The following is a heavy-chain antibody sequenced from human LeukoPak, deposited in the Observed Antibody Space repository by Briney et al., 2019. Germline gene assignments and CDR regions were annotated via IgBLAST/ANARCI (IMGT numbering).Heavy chain of an antibody. V-gene: IGHV3-48*03. Sequence: GGYMKLSCAASGFAFRRTKMNWVRQAPGKGLEWISHISYSGGTTYYAEAVRGRFTISRNNAQQSVYLQMNSPRVDDTAVYYCARGYSTGWQYLGYFAYWCQVILVTVSS. D-gene: IGHD6-19*01. CDR1: GFAFRRTK. CDR2: ISYSGGTT. CDR3: ARGYSTGWQYLGYFAY. J-gene: IGHJ4*02.